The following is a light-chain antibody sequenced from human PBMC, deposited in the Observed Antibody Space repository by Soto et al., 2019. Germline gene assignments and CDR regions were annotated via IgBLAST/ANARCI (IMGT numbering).Light chain of an antibody. Sequence: EIVMTQSPATLSVSPGERATLSCRASQSVGSDLAWYQQKPGQPPRLVIYDIFTRATGVTTRISGSGSGTEFTLTISSLRCEDFAVYFCQQYNSWPLTFGGGPKVDIK. V-gene: IGKV3D-15*01. CDR2: DIF. CDR3: QQYNSWPLT. CDR1: QSVGSD. J-gene: IGKJ4*01.